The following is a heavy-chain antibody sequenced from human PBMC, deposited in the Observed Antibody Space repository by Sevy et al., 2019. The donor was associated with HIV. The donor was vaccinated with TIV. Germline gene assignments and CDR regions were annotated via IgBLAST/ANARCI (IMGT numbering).Heavy chain of an antibody. CDR2: ISYSGKT. CDR3: ARHKYSGSYSFFLTAEAFDV. D-gene: IGHD1-26*01. CDR1: GDSISSSSYY. J-gene: IGHJ3*01. V-gene: IGHV4-39*01. Sequence: SETLSLTCGVSGDSISSSSYYWGWIRQPPGKGLEWIGTISYSGKTFYNPSLRSRVTVSLDTSKNQFSLKLNSLTDADTAMYYCARHKYSGSYSFFLTAEAFDVWGQGTMVTVSS.